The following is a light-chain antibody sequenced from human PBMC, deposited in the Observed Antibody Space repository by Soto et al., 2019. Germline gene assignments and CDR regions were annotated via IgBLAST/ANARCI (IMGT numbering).Light chain of an antibody. Sequence: DIQLTQSPSFLSASVGDRVTITCRASQGISSYLDWYQQKPGKAPKLLIYAASSLQGGVPSRFSGSGSGTEFTLTISSLQPEDFATYYCQQLNTYPLTFGGGTKVEIE. CDR1: QGISSY. J-gene: IGKJ4*01. CDR3: QQLNTYPLT. V-gene: IGKV1-9*01. CDR2: AAS.